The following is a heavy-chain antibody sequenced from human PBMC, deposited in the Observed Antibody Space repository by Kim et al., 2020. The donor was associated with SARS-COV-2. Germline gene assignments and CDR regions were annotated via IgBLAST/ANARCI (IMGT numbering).Heavy chain of an antibody. D-gene: IGHD4-17*01. Sequence: SETLSLTCTVSGGSISSSSYYWGWIRQPPGKGLEWIGSIYYSGSTYYNPSLKSRVTISVDTSKNQFSLKLSSVTAADTAVYYCARHKGERYGGNSPDYWGQGTLVTVSS. CDR1: GGSISSSSYY. V-gene: IGHV4-39*01. J-gene: IGHJ4*02. CDR2: IYYSGST. CDR3: ARHKGERYGGNSPDY.